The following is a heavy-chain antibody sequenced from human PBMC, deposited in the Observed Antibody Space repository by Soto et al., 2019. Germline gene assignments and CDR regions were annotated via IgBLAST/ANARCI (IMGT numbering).Heavy chain of an antibody. J-gene: IGHJ6*02. V-gene: IGHV4-31*03. CDR1: GGSMRSEGYY. CDR3: ARALGDIVVVPPNQHYYYGMDV. CDR2: IYYSGLT. Sequence: PSETLSLTCSVSGGSMRSEGYYWSWIRQHPGKGLEWIGYIYYSGLTDYNPSLKSRLTISVDKSKNEFYLKMRSVTAADTAVYYCARALGDIVVVPPNQHYYYGMDVWGQGTTVTVSS. D-gene: IGHD2-2*01.